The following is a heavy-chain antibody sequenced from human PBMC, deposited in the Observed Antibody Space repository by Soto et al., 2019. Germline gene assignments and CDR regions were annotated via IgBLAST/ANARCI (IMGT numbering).Heavy chain of an antibody. Sequence: EVRLLESGGGLVKPGGFLRLSCATSGLTFSNYVMSWVRQAPGGGLEWVSSMSGSSSTTYYADSVRGRFTISRDRSKNTLYLQMSSLRAEDTALYYCAKNQERELPRVIDFWGQGTLVTVSS. CDR2: MSGSSSTT. V-gene: IGHV3-23*01. CDR1: GLTFSNYV. D-gene: IGHD1-7*01. J-gene: IGHJ4*02. CDR3: AKNQERELPRVIDF.